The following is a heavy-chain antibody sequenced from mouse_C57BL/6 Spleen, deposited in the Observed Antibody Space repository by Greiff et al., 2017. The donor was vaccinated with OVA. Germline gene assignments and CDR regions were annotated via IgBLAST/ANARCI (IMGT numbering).Heavy chain of an antibody. CDR2: ISSGGDYI. CDR1: GFTFSSYA. J-gene: IGHJ2*01. Sequence: DVMLVESGEGLVKPGGSLKLSCAASGFTFSSYAMSWVRQTPEKRLEWVAYISSGGDYIYYADTVKGRFTISRDNARNTLYLQMSSLKSEDTAMYYCTREGTTVVEAFDYWGQGTTLTVSS. V-gene: IGHV5-9-1*02. D-gene: IGHD1-1*01. CDR3: TREGTTVVEAFDY.